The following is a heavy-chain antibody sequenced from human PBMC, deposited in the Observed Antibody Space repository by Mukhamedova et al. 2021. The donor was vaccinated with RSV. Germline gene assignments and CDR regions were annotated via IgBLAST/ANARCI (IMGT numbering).Heavy chain of an antibody. Sequence: VKGRFTISRDNSKNTLYLQMNSLRAEDTAVYYCATRGSIAAFDIWGQGTMVTVSS. D-gene: IGHD5-12*01. V-gene: IGHV3-23*01. J-gene: IGHJ3*02. CDR3: ATRGSIAAFDI.